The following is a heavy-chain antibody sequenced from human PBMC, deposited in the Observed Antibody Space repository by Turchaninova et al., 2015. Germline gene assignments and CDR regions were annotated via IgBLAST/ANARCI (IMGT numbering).Heavy chain of an antibody. D-gene: IGHD2-2*01. Sequence: QVQLLQWGAGLVRPSEHLSLPRAAYGGSFSGYYWNWIRQSPGRGLEWIGEINHGGGTNYNPSLKSRVTISIDTSKNQFSLELSSVTAADTAVYYCARGIYCSSATCSSDYWGQGTLVTISS. CDR2: INHGGGT. V-gene: IGHV4-34*01. CDR3: ARGIYCSSATCSSDY. CDR1: GGSFSGYY. J-gene: IGHJ4*02.